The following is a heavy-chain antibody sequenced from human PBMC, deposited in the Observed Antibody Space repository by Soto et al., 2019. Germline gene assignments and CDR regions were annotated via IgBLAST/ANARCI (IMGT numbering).Heavy chain of an antibody. J-gene: IGHJ5*02. D-gene: IGHD1-1*01. Sequence: ASVKVSCKASGYTFTSYYMHWVRQAPGQGLEWMGIINPSGGSTSYAQKFQGRVTMTRDTSTSAVYMELSSLRSEDTAVYYCARDTNWNGFAPWGKGPLVTFPS. V-gene: IGHV1-46*01. CDR2: INPSGGST. CDR1: GYTFTSYY. CDR3: ARDTNWNGFAP.